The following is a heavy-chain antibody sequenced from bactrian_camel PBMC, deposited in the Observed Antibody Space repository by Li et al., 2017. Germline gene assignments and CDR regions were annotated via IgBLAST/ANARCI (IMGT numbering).Heavy chain of an antibody. Sequence: HVQLVESGGDLVQPGGSLTLSCTASGFTFSGYWMYWVRQTPAKGLEWVSGVASNGGSTEYADSIVGRFTISLDRPKNMLYLQMNSLKPEDTAVYHCVADAVRSWFVEDEGLRRPEAYKHLIRTTQVTVS. V-gene: IGHV3S26*01. CDR2: VASNGGST. D-gene: IGHD6*01. CDR1: GFTFSGYW. J-gene: IGHJ4*01.